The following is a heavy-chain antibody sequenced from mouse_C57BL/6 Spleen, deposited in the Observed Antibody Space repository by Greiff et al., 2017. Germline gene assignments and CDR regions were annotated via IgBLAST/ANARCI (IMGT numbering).Heavy chain of an antibody. V-gene: IGHV1-82*01. Sequence: QVQLQQSGPELVKPGASVKISCKASGYAFSSSWMNWVKQRPGKGLEWIGRIYPGDGDTNYNGKFKGKATLTADKSSSTAYMPLSSLTSEDSAVYFCAREVYDYDEGSYYAMDYWGQGTSVTVSS. CDR3: AREVYDYDEGSYYAMDY. D-gene: IGHD2-4*01. CDR2: IYPGDGDT. CDR1: GYAFSSSW. J-gene: IGHJ4*01.